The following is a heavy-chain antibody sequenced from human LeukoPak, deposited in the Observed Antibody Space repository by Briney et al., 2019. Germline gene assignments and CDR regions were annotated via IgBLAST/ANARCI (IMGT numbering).Heavy chain of an antibody. D-gene: IGHD2-2*01. Sequence: GGSLRLSCAASGFTFSSYSMNWVRQAPGKGLEWVSSISSSSSYIYYADSVKGRFTISRDNAKNSLYLQMNSLRAEDTAVYYCARDSTSEGVVPAASNFDLWGRGTLVIVSS. CDR3: ARDSTSEGVVPAASNFDL. J-gene: IGHJ2*01. CDR1: GFTFSSYS. CDR2: ISSSSSYI. V-gene: IGHV3-21*01.